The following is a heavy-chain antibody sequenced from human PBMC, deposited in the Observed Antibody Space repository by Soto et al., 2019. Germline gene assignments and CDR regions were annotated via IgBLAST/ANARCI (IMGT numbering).Heavy chain of an antibody. CDR3: GRRRYNWYYAGFDF. CDR1: GGSISSGDYY. CDR2: IYYSGST. D-gene: IGHD1-7*01. Sequence: SETLSLTCTVSGGSISSGDYYWSWIRQPPGKGLEWIGYIYYSGSTYYNPSLKSRVTISVDTSKNQFSLKLSSVTAADTAVYYCGRRRYNWYYAGFDFWGQGTLVTVSS. V-gene: IGHV4-30-4*01. J-gene: IGHJ4*02.